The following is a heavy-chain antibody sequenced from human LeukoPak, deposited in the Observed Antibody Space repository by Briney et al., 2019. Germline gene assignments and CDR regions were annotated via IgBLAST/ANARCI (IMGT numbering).Heavy chain of an antibody. J-gene: IGHJ4*02. V-gene: IGHV1-2*02. D-gene: IGHD6-19*01. Sequence: ASVKVSCKASGYTFTDYNLHWVRQTPGEGVEWMGWINPKSGGTKFAQKHQGGVTMTADTSIDTAYLELSNLKSDDTAIYYCARSSSGWPLYFDCWGQGTLVTVSS. CDR2: INPKSGGT. CDR3: ARSSSGWPLYFDC. CDR1: GYTFTDYN.